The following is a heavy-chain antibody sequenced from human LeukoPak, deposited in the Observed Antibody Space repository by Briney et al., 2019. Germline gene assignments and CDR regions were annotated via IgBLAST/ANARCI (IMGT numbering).Heavy chain of an antibody. Sequence: PGGSLRLSCAASGFTFRSYAMSWVRQAPGKGLEWVSAVSGSGDTTYYADSVKGRFTISRDNSKTTVSLQMNNLRPEDTAADYCAKVGARGCSSSTCFIYWGQGTLVTVSS. CDR3: AKVGARGCSSSTCFIY. CDR1: GFTFRSYA. CDR2: VSGSGDTT. D-gene: IGHD2-2*01. V-gene: IGHV3-23*01. J-gene: IGHJ4*02.